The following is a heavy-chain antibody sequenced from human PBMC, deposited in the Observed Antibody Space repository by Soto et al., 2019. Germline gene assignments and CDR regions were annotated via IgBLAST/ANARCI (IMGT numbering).Heavy chain of an antibody. CDR2: IWYDGSNK. V-gene: IGHV3-33*01. J-gene: IGHJ4*02. D-gene: IGHD6-13*01. CDR3: ARDLGLAAAGPDY. Sequence: QVQLVESGGGVVQPGRSLRLSCAASGFTFSSYGMHWVRQAPGKGLEWVAVIWYDGSNKYYADSVKGRFTISRDNSKNTLYLQMNSLRAEDTAVYYCARDLGLAAAGPDYWGQGTLVTVSS. CDR1: GFTFSSYG.